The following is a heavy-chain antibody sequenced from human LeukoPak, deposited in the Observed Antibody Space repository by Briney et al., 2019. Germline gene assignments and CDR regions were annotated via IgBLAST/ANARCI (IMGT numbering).Heavy chain of an antibody. CDR1: GFTFSSYG. Sequence: GSLRLSCAASGFTFSSYGMHWVRQAPGKGLEWVAFIRSDGSNKYYADSVKGRFTISSDNSKNMLYLQMNSLSAEDTAVYYCVGDFDYWGQGTLVTVSS. V-gene: IGHV3-30*02. CDR2: IRSDGSNK. CDR3: VGDFDY. J-gene: IGHJ4*02. D-gene: IGHD3-16*01.